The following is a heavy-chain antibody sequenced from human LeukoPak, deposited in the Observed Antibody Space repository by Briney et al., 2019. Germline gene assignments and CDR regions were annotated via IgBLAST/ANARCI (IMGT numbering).Heavy chain of an antibody. CDR1: GFTFSSYE. CDR2: ISSSGSTI. D-gene: IGHD6-13*01. Sequence: GGSPRLSCAASGFTFSSYEMNWVRQAPGKGLEWVSYISSSGSTIYYADSVKGRFTISRDNAKNSLYLQMNSLRAEDTAVYYCARDHRYSSSWPDAFDIWGQGTMVTVSS. CDR3: ARDHRYSSSWPDAFDI. V-gene: IGHV3-48*03. J-gene: IGHJ3*02.